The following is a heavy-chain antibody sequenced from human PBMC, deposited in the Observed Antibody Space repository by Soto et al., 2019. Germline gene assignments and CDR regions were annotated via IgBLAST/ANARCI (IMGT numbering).Heavy chain of an antibody. Sequence: GGSLRLSCAASGFTFSTFAMSWVRQAPGKGLEWVSTISGTGGTTYYADSAKGRFTISRDNSKNTLYLQMNSLRSEDTAVYYCARDRAVAGVSRSFDYWGHGTLVTVSS. CDR2: ISGTGGTT. V-gene: IGHV3-23*01. J-gene: IGHJ4*01. CDR1: GFTFSTFA. D-gene: IGHD6-19*01. CDR3: ARDRAVAGVSRSFDY.